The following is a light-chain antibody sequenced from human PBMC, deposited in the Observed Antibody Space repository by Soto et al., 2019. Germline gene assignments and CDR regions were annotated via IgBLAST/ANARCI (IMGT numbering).Light chain of an antibody. CDR2: DVS. V-gene: IGLV2-14*01. CDR3: SSYTSSTTGV. J-gene: IGLJ3*02. Sequence: QSALTQPASVSGSPGQSITISCTGTSSDVGAYNYVSWFQQHPGKAPRLIIYDVSNRPSGVSNRFSGSKSGNTASLTISGLQAEDEADYYCSSYTSSTTGVFGGGTKVTFL. CDR1: SSDVGAYNY.